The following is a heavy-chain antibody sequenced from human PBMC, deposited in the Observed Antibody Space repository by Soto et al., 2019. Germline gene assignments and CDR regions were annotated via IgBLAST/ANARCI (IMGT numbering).Heavy chain of an antibody. CDR3: KTNGRGYSRYDYDY. V-gene: IGHV4-39*01. CDR1: GGSISSSGYH. D-gene: IGHD5-12*01. J-gene: IGHJ4*02. CDR2: ISYSVTT. Sequence: SETLSLTFNVSGGSISSSGYHWGWIRQPPGKGLEWIGSISYSVTTYYNPSLKSRVTISVDTSKNHFSLNLSSVTAADTAVYYCKTNGRGYSRYDYDYWGQGTLVTVSS.